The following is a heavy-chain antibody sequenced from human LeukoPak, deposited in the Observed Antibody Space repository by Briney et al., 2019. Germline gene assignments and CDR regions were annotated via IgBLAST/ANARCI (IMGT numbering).Heavy chain of an antibody. CDR2: ISAYNDNT. V-gene: IGHV1-18*01. CDR3: ARVRSYSSGWSLGFY. CDR1: GYTFTSYG. J-gene: IGHJ4*02. D-gene: IGHD6-19*01. Sequence: ASVKVSCKASGYTFTSYGISWVRQAPGQGLEWMGWISAYNDNTNYAQKLQGRVTMTTDTSTSTAYMELRSLRSDDTAVYYCARVRSYSSGWSLGFYWGQGTLVTVSS.